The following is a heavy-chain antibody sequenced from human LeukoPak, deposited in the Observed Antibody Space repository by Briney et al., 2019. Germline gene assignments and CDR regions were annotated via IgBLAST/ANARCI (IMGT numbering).Heavy chain of an antibody. V-gene: IGHV3-21*01. D-gene: IGHD5-12*01. CDR2: ISSSSSYI. Sequence: GGSLRLSCAASGFTFSSYSMNWVRQAPGKGLEWVSSISSSSSYIYYADSVKGRFTISRDDAKNSLYLQMNSLRAEDTAVYYCARKGAGYSGYGIDYWGQGTLVSVSS. J-gene: IGHJ4*02. CDR3: ARKGAGYSGYGIDY. CDR1: GFTFSSYS.